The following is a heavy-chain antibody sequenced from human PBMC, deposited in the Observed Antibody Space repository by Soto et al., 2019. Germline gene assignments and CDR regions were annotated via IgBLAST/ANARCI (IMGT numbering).Heavy chain of an antibody. D-gene: IGHD3-9*01. CDR2: IYWDDDK. J-gene: IGHJ4*02. Sequence: QITLKESGPPLVKPTQTLTLTCTFSGFSLSTSGVGVGWIRQPPGKALEWLALIYWDDDKRYSPSLKSRLTITKDTSKKQVVLTMTNMDPVDTATYYCAHRPYDMLTGPRYYFDYWGQGTLVTVSS. CDR3: AHRPYDMLTGPRYYFDY. CDR1: GFSLSTSGVG. V-gene: IGHV2-5*02.